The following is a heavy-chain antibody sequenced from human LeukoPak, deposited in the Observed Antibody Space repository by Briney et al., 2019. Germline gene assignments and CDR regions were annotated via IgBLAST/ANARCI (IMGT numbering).Heavy chain of an antibody. Sequence: PGGSLRLSWVVSGFIFSSFGMHWVRQAPGKGLEWVAFISYDGSNKYHADSVKGRFTISRDNSKNTLYLQMNSLRAEDTAVYYCAKDRAQWLVGLFDYWGQGTLVTVSS. CDR2: ISYDGSNK. CDR3: AKDRAQWLVGLFDY. V-gene: IGHV3-30*18. D-gene: IGHD6-19*01. CDR1: GFIFSSFG. J-gene: IGHJ4*02.